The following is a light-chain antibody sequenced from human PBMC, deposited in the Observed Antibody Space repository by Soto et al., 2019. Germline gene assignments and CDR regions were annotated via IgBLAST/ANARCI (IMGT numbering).Light chain of an antibody. Sequence: EILLTQSPATLSLSAGERATLSCGASQSVNKYLAWYQQRPGQAPRLLIYDASNRATGIPARFSGSGSGTDFTLTISSLEPEDFEVYYCQHRNNRPFSFGPGTKVDIK. CDR1: QSVNKY. J-gene: IGKJ3*01. V-gene: IGKV3-11*01. CDR2: DAS. CDR3: QHRNNRPFS.